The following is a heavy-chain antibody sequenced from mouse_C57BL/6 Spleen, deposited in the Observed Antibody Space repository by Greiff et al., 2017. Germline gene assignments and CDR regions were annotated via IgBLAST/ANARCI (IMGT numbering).Heavy chain of an antibody. CDR3: ASELGRAWFAY. Sequence: EVQLQESGGGLVKPGGSLKLSCAASGFTFSDYGMHWVRQAPEKGLEWVAYISSGSSTIYYADTVKGRFTISRDNAKNTLFLQMTSLRSEDTAMYYCASELGRAWFAYWGQGTLVTVSA. V-gene: IGHV5-17*01. D-gene: IGHD4-1*01. CDR1: GFTFSDYG. CDR2: ISSGSSTI. J-gene: IGHJ3*01.